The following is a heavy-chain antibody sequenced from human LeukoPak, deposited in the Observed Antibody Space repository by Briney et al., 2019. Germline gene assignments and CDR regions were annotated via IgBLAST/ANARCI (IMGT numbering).Heavy chain of an antibody. D-gene: IGHD4-17*01. CDR1: GFTFSSYG. Sequence: GGSLRLSCGASGFTFSSYGMHWVRQAPGKGLEWVAFIRFNGDHKYYADSVKGRFTISRDNSKNTLYLQMNSLRPEDTAVYYCASGYGAKQWGPGTLVIVSS. V-gene: IGHV3-30*02. CDR2: IRFNGDHK. J-gene: IGHJ4*02. CDR3: ASGYGAKQ.